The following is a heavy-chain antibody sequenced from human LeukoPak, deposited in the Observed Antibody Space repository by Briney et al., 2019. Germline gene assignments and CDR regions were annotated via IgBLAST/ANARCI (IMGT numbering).Heavy chain of an antibody. D-gene: IGHD4-17*01. CDR3: ARGIGYGDYFY. Sequence: GGSLRLSCAASGFTFSSYWMSWVRQAPGKGLEWVANIKQDGSGKYYVGSVKGRFTISRDNAKNSLYLQMNSLRAEDTAVYYCARGIGYGDYFYWGQGTLVTVPS. J-gene: IGHJ4*02. CDR1: GFTFSSYW. V-gene: IGHV3-7*01. CDR2: IKQDGSGK.